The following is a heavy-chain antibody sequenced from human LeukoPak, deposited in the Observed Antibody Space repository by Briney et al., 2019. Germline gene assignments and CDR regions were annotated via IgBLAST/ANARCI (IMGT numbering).Heavy chain of an antibody. CDR2: IYYSGST. Sequence: PSETLSLTCTVSGGSISSYYRSWIRQPPGKGLEWIGYIYYSGSTNYNPSLKSRVTISVDTSKNQFSLKLSSVTAADTAVYYCARDGGVDYGGLFDYWGQGTLVTVSS. CDR3: ARDGGVDYGGLFDY. J-gene: IGHJ4*02. CDR1: GGSISSYY. D-gene: IGHD4-23*01. V-gene: IGHV4-59*01.